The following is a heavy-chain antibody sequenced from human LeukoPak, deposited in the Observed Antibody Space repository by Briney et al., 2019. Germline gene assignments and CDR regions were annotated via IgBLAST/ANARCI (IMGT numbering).Heavy chain of an antibody. J-gene: IGHJ4*02. D-gene: IGHD6-6*01. V-gene: IGHV1-2*02. CDR1: GYTFTGYY. CDR2: INPNSGGT. CDR3: ARFGGTDYPPSIAALGDY. Sequence: ASVKVSCKASGYTFTGYYMHWVRQAPGQGLEWMGWINPNSGGTNYAQKFQGRVTMTRDTSISTAYMELSRLRSDDTAVYYCARFGGTDYPPSIAALGDYWGQGTLVTVSS.